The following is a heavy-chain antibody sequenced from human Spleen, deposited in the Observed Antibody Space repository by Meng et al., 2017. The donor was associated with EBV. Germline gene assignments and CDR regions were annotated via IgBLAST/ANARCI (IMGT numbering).Heavy chain of an antibody. J-gene: IGHJ5*02. CDR1: GYSFPSNG. V-gene: IGHV1-18*01. D-gene: IGHD3-22*01. CDR2: ISTYNGNT. Sequence: QVQFRRTGSKGKKVGDSVKASCKRSGYSFPSNGISWVRQAPGQGLEWMGWISTYNGNTNYAKNFRGRVTMSTDTSTSTAYMELRSLRSDDTAVYYCARDYYDSSSYPTWGQGTLVTVSS. CDR3: ARDYYDSSSYPT.